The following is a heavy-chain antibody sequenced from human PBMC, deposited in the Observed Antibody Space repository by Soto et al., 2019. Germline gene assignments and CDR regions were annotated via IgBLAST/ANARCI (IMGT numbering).Heavy chain of an antibody. V-gene: IGHV3-33*01. Sequence: QVQLVESGGGVVQPGRSLRLSCAASGFTFSSYGMHWVRQAPGKGLEWVAVIWYDGSNKYYADSVQGRFTISRDNSENMLYVQRKSLRAEDTAVYYCARAGEWLRRGWFDPWGQGTLVTVSS. CDR2: IWYDGSNK. CDR1: GFTFSSYG. D-gene: IGHD6-19*01. CDR3: ARAGEWLRRGWFDP. J-gene: IGHJ5*02.